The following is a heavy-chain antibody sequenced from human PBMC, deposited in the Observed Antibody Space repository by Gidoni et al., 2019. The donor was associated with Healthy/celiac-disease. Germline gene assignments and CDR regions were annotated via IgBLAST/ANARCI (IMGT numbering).Heavy chain of an antibody. V-gene: IGHV4-59*01. J-gene: IGHJ4*02. CDR1: GGSISSYY. Sequence: QVQLQESGPGLVKPSETLSLTCTVSGGSISSYYWSWIRQPPGKGLEWIGYISYSGSTNYNPSLKSRVTISVDTSKNQFSLKLSSVTAADTAVYYCARGAGIDFWSGYYTYFDYWGQGTLVTVSS. CDR2: ISYSGST. D-gene: IGHD3-3*01. CDR3: ARGAGIDFWSGYYTYFDY.